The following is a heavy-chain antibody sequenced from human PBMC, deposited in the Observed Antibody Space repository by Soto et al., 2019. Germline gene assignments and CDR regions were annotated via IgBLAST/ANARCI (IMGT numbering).Heavy chain of an antibody. CDR1: GASLSDNY. V-gene: IGHV4-34*01. CDR3: ARQEDSSTYYRAYYFDY. Sequence: SETLSLTCAVYGASLSDNYCNWLRQPPGKGLEWIGEINHSGNTNYNPSLRSRVTISIDTSKNQFSLNLTSVTAADTAVYFCARQEDSSTYYRAYYFDYWGQGTLVTVSS. CDR2: INHSGNT. D-gene: IGHD6-19*01. J-gene: IGHJ4*02.